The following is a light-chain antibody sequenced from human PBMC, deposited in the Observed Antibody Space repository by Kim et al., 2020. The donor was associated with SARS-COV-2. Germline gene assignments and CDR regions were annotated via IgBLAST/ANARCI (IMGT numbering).Light chain of an antibody. V-gene: IGKV3-15*01. CDR1: HTVGRC. Sequence: SVVPGERATLSGMASHTVGRCLAWYQQKAGQTPMLLIYGASTRAADISARFSGSGSGTEFTLTVSSLQFEDFAVYYCQQYHNWRTFGQGTKVDIK. CDR3: QQYHNWRT. J-gene: IGKJ1*01. CDR2: GAS.